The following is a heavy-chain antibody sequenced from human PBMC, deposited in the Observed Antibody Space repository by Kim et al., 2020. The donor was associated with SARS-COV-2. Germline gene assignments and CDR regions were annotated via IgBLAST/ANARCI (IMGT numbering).Heavy chain of an antibody. CDR3: TRRGGPGDY. CDR2: IKDDGTET. D-gene: IGHD2-15*01. CDR1: GFSFINYW. J-gene: IGHJ4*02. V-gene: IGHV3-7*01. Sequence: LSLTCAASGFSFINYWMSWVRQTPGKGLEWVANIKDDGTETNYVDSVRGRFTVSRDNAKNSLYLQLNSLTDDDTAVYYCTRRGGPGDYWGQGTLVTVSS.